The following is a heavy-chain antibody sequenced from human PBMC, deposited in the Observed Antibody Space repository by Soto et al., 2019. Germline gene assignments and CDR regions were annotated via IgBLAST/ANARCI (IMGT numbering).Heavy chain of an antibody. CDR2: INTHNGNT. CDR1: GYTFTTYG. Sequence: QVQLEQSAPEVKKPGASVKVSCKASGYTFTTYGISWVRQAPGQGLEWLGWINTHNGNTNYAQNLQGRVIMTADTSTSTAYMELRSLRSDDTAIYYCTREGSAPYYYYGMDAWGQVTTVTVSS. CDR3: TREGSAPYYYYGMDA. J-gene: IGHJ6*02. D-gene: IGHD3-10*01. V-gene: IGHV1-18*01.